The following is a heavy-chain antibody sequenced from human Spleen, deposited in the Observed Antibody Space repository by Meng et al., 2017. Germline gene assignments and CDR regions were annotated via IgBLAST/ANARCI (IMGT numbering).Heavy chain of an antibody. Sequence: GGSLRLSCADSGFTVSRNYMRWVRQAPGKGLEWVSVIYNDGSTYYADSVKGRFTISRDNSKNTLYLQMNSLRAEDTAVYYCARYHVVVPAAKGYYYGMDVWGQGTTVTVSS. V-gene: IGHV3-53*01. J-gene: IGHJ6*02. CDR1: GFTVSRNY. D-gene: IGHD2-2*01. CDR3: ARYHVVVPAAKGYYYGMDV. CDR2: IYNDGST.